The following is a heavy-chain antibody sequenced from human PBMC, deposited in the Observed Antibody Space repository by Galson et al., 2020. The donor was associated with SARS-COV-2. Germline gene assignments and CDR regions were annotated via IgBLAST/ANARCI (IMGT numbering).Heavy chain of an antibody. CDR1: AFTFSSYW. CDR3: ARPKNGGTFDD. CDR2: LKPDGSGV. Sequence: GGSLRLPCAASAFTFSSYWMSWVRQAPGKRLEWVASLKPDGSGVYYVDSVKGRFTISRDNAKNSLYLQMNTLRAEDTAIYYCARPKNGGTFDDWGQGTLVTVSS. V-gene: IGHV3-7*01. J-gene: IGHJ4*02. D-gene: IGHD2-15*01.